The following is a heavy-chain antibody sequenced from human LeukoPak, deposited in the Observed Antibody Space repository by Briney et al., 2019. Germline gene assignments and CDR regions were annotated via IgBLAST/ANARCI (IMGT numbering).Heavy chain of an antibody. V-gene: IGHV3-15*01. CDR1: GFTFTNAW. CDR3: TTGLGTYYHGSQRLIPIDY. Sequence: GGSLRLSCVDSGFTFTNAWMSWVRQAPGKGLEWIGRIKSKTDGETTNYAEPVRGRFTISRDDSKSAVYLQMNSLKVEDTAVYYCTTGLGTYYHGSQRLIPIDYWGQGTLVTVSS. J-gene: IGHJ4*02. CDR2: IKSKTDGETT. D-gene: IGHD3-10*01.